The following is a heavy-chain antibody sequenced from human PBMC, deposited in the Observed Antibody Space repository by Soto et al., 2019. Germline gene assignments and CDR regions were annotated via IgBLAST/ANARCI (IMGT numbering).Heavy chain of an antibody. CDR3: AREGNSGYDFTGYYYGMDV. CDR2: IYSGGST. CDR1: GFTVSSNY. J-gene: IGHJ6*02. V-gene: IGHV3-53*01. Sequence: PGGSLRLSCAASGFTVSSNYMSWVRQAPGKGLEWVSVIYSGGSTYYADSVKGRFTISRDNSKNTLYLQMNSLRAEDTAVYYCAREGNSGYDFTGYYYGMDVWGQGTTVTVSS. D-gene: IGHD5-12*01.